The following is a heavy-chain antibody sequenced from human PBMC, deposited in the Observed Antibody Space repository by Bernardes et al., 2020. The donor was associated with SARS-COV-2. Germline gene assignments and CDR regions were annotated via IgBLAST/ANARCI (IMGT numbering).Heavy chain of an antibody. CDR1: GFTFSSYA. V-gene: IGHV3-23*01. D-gene: IGHD3-3*01. J-gene: IGHJ4*02. CDR2: ISGSGGST. Sequence: GVLRLSCAASGFTFSSYAMSWVRQAPGKGLEWVSAISGSGGSTYYADSVKGRFTISRDNSKNTLYLQMNSLRAEDTAVYYCAKDPFYDFWSGYYFDYWGQGTLVTVSS. CDR3: AKDPFYDFWSGYYFDY.